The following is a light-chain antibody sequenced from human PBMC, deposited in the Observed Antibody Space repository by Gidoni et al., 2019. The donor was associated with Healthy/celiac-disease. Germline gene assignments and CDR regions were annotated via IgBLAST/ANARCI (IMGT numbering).Light chain of an antibody. CDR3: MQALQTPPLT. Sequence: DIVMTQYPLSLPVTPGEPASISCRSSQSLLHSNGYNYLDWYLQKPGQSPQLMIYLGSNRASGVPDRFSGSGSGTDFTLKISRVEAEDVGVYYCMQALQTPPLTFXGXTKVEIK. J-gene: IGKJ4*01. V-gene: IGKV2-28*01. CDR1: QSLLHSNGYNY. CDR2: LGS.